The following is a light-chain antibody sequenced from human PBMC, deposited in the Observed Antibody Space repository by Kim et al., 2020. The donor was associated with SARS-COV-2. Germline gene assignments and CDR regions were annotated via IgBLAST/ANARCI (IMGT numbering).Light chain of an antibody. CDR2: STN. CDR1: SGSVSTSYY. J-gene: IGLJ3*02. CDR3: VLYMGSGIWV. V-gene: IGLV8-61*01. Sequence: QAVVTQEPSFSVSPGGTVTLTCGLSSGSVSTSYYPSWYQQTPGQAPRTLIYSTNTLSSGVPDRFSGSILGNKAALTITGAQADDESDYYCVLYMGSGIWVFGGGTQLTVL.